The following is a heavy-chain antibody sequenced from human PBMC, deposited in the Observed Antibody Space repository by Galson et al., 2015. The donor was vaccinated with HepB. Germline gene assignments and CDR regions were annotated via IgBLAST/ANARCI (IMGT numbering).Heavy chain of an antibody. J-gene: IGHJ5*02. CDR2: INPYNRDT. D-gene: IGHD2-15*01. V-gene: IGHV1-18*01. Sequence: SVKVSCKASGYTFSTYSITWVRQAPGQGLEWMGWINPYNRDTKYARKFQGRVTMTTDTFTSTADMELRSLRSDDTAFYYCARGALVGVVGGSQNSWFDPWGQGTLVTVSS. CDR3: ARGALVGVVGGSQNSWFDP. CDR1: GYTFSTYS.